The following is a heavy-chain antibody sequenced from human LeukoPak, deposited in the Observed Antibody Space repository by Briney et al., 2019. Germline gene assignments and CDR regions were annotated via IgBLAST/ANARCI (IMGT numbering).Heavy chain of an antibody. D-gene: IGHD3-9*01. Sequence: KTSETLSLTCTVSGYFISSGYYWGWIRQPPGKGLDWIGSIYHSGSTYYNPSLKSRVTISVDTSKNQFSLKLSSVTAADTAVYYCSAILRYFDWATFDYWGQGTLVTVSS. V-gene: IGHV4-38-2*02. CDR3: SAILRYFDWATFDY. J-gene: IGHJ4*02. CDR1: GYFISSGYY. CDR2: IYHSGST.